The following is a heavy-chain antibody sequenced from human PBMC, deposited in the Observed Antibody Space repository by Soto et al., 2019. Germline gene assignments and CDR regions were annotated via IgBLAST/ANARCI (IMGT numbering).Heavy chain of an antibody. Sequence: SETLSLTCTVSGGSISSSSYYWGWIRQPPGKGLEWIGSIYYSGSTYYNPSLKSRVTISVDTSKNQFSLKLSSVTAADTAVYYCASGYIVVVVAANTEGGANWLDPWGQGTLVTVSS. V-gene: IGHV4-39*01. CDR2: IYYSGST. J-gene: IGHJ5*02. D-gene: IGHD2-15*01. CDR3: ASGYIVVVVAANTEGGANWLDP. CDR1: GGSISSSSYY.